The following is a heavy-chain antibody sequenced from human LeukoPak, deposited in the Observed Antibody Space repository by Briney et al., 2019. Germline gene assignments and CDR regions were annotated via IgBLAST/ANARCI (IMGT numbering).Heavy chain of an antibody. J-gene: IGHJ4*02. D-gene: IGHD6-13*01. V-gene: IGHV3-7*01. Sequence: GGSLRLSCAASGFTFSTYWMSWARQAPGKRPEWVAYIKQDGSVKDYVDSVKGRFTISRDNSKNTLYLQMNSLRAEDTAVYYCANCIAAAAPSDYWGQGTLVTVSS. CDR2: IKQDGSVK. CDR1: GFTFSTYW. CDR3: ANCIAAAAPSDY.